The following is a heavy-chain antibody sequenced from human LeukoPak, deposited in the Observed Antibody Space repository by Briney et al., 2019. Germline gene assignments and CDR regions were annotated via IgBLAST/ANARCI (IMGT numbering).Heavy chain of an antibody. CDR2: ISAYNGNT. D-gene: IGHD6-13*01. CDR1: GYTFTSYG. V-gene: IGHV1-18*01. Sequence: ASVKVSCKASGYTFTSYGISWVRQAPGQGLEWMGWISAYNGNTNYAQKLQGRVTMTTDISTSTAYMELRSLRSDDTAVYYCARVEVGSSWSINYYYYGMDVWGQGTTVTVSS. J-gene: IGHJ6*02. CDR3: ARVEVGSSWSINYYYYGMDV.